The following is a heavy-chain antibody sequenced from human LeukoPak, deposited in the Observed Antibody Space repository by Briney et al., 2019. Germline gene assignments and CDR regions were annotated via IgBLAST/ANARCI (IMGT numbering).Heavy chain of an antibody. CDR2: IIPIFGTA. D-gene: IGHD3-3*01. CDR1: GGTFSSYA. V-gene: IGHV1-69*13. Sequence: ASVKVSCKASGGTFSSYAISWVRQAPGQGLEWMGGIIPIFGTANYAQKFQGRVTITADESTSTAYMELSSLRSEDTAVYYCARVHPSGDFWSGYPFDYWGQGTLVTVSS. CDR3: ARVHPSGDFWSGYPFDY. J-gene: IGHJ4*02.